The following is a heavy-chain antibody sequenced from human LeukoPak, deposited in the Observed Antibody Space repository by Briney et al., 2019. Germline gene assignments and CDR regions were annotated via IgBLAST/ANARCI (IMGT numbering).Heavy chain of an antibody. D-gene: IGHD6-19*01. V-gene: IGHV1-18*01. J-gene: IGHJ4*02. CDR1: GHTFTSYG. CDR2: ISAYNGNT. CDR3: ARAVSAVADPPLFDY. Sequence: ASVKVSCKASGHTFTSYGISWVRQAPGQGLEWMGWISAYNGNTNYAQKLQGRVTMTTDTSTSTAYMELRSLRSDDTAVYYCARAVSAVADPPLFDYWGQGTLVTVSS.